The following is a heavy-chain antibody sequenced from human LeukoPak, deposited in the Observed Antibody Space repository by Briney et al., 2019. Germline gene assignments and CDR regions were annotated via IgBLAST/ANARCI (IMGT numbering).Heavy chain of an antibody. V-gene: IGHV3-23*01. CDR1: GFTFSNYA. D-gene: IGHD5-18*01. CDR2: ISGSGATT. Sequence: PGGSLRLSCAASGFTFSNYAMSWVRQAPGKGLEWVSAISGSGATTYSADSVKGRFTISRDNSKNTLYLQMNSLRAEDTAVYYCAKGYSFGCCNYYYMDAWGKGTTVTVSS. J-gene: IGHJ6*03. CDR3: AKGYSFGCCNYYYMDA.